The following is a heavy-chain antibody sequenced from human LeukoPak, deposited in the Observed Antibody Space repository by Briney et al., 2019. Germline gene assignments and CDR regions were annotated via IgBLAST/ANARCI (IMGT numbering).Heavy chain of an antibody. J-gene: IGHJ5*02. CDR2: IYYSGST. V-gene: IGHV4-30-4*02. CDR3: ARAPEVYDSTSYGGGWLDP. Sequence: TSETLSLTCTVSGGSISSGDYYWGWIRQPPGKGLEWIGYIYYSGSTYYNPSLKSRVTISEDTSKNQFSLKLRFVTAADTAVYYCARAPEVYDSTSYGGGWLDPWGQGIRVTVSS. CDR1: GGSISSGDYY. D-gene: IGHD3-22*01.